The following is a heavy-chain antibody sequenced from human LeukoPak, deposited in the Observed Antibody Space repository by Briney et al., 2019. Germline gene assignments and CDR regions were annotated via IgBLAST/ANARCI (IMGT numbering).Heavy chain of an antibody. V-gene: IGHV4-39*01. CDR3: ARHNLDDISGYYYLGAFDY. J-gene: IGHJ4*02. CDR2: IYYSGST. D-gene: IGHD3-22*01. CDR1: GGSISSSSYY. Sequence: SETPSLTCTVSGGSISSSSYYWGWIRQPPGKGLEWIGSIYYSGSTYYNPSLKSRVTISVDTSKNQFSLKLSSVTAAGTAVYFCARHNLDDISGYYYLGAFDYWGQGALGTVSS.